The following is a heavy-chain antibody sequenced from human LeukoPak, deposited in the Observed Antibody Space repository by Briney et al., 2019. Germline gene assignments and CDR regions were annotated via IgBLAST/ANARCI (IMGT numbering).Heavy chain of an antibody. J-gene: IGHJ4*02. CDR3: ARHPYYYDSSGYYLLGYFDY. V-gene: IGHV4-34*01. D-gene: IGHD3-22*01. CDR2: INHSGST. CDR1: GGSFSGYY. Sequence: SETLSLTCAVYGGSFSGYYWSWIRQPPGKGLEWIGEINHSGSTNYNPSLKSRVAISVDTSKNQFSLKLSSVTAADTALYYCARHPYYYDSSGYYLLGYFDYWGQGTLVTVSS.